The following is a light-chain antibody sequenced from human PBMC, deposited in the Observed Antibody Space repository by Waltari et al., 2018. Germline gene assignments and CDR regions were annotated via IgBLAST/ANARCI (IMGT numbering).Light chain of an antibody. J-gene: IGLJ3*02. CDR3: CSYGGSSWV. CDR2: DVT. V-gene: IGLV2-11*01. Sequence: QSALTQPRSVSGSPGQSVTISCTRPSSDVGCYNYFSWYQHLPGKAPKLIIYDVTKWPSGVPDRFSGSKSGNTASLTISGLLGEDEADYYCCSYGGSSWVFGGGTKLTVL. CDR1: SSDVGCYNY.